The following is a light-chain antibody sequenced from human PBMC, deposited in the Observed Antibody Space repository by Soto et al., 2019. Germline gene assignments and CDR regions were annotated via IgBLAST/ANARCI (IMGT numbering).Light chain of an antibody. CDR3: CSYAGFYTLV. CDR2: DVT. V-gene: IGLV2-11*01. CDR1: NSDIGNYIY. J-gene: IGLJ3*02. Sequence: QSALTQPRSVSGSPGQSVTISCTGTNSDIGNYIYVSWYHVHPGKAPKLIIYDVTKRPSGVPDRFSGSKSGNTASLTISGLQAEDESEYYCCSYAGFYTLVFGGGTKLTVL.